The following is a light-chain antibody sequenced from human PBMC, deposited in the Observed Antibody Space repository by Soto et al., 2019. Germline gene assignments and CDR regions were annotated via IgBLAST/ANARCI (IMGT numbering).Light chain of an antibody. Sequence: QSALTQPPSASGSPGQSVTVSCTGTSSDVGGYNYVSWYQQHPGKAPKLLIYEVSKRPSGVPDRFSGSKSGNTASLTVSGLQTEDEDDYYCSSYGGSNKRYVFGTGTKVTVL. CDR2: EVS. V-gene: IGLV2-8*01. CDR1: SSDVGGYNY. CDR3: SSYGGSNKRYV. J-gene: IGLJ1*01.